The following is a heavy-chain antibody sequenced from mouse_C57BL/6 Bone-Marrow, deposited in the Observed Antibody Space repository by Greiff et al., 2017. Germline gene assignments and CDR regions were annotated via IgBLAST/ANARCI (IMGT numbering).Heavy chain of an antibody. J-gene: IGHJ3*01. CDR2: IDPTDSYT. CDR1: GYTFTSYW. D-gene: IGHD2-4*01. Sequence: QVQLQQPGAELVRPGTSVKLSCKASGYTFTSYWMHWVKQRPGQGLEWIGVIDPTDSYTNYNQKFKGKATLTVDTSSSSAYMQLSSLTSEDSAVYYCARNDDYDLFAFWGQGPLVTVSA. CDR3: ARNDDYDLFAF. V-gene: IGHV1-59*01.